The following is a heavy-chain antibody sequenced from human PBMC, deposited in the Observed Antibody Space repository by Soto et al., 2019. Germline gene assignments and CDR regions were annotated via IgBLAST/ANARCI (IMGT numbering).Heavy chain of an antibody. CDR2: LSDNGGTT. V-gene: IGHV3-23*01. Sequence: EVQLWESGGGLVQPGGSLRLSCAASGFTFSTYAMDWVRQAPEKGLEWVSSLSDNGGTTYYADSVKGRFTISRDNSKNTLYLQMNSLRADDTAVYYCAKNRPTWIQLWSLDYWGQGTLVTVST. CDR3: AKNRPTWIQLWSLDY. J-gene: IGHJ4*02. D-gene: IGHD5-18*01. CDR1: GFTFSTYA.